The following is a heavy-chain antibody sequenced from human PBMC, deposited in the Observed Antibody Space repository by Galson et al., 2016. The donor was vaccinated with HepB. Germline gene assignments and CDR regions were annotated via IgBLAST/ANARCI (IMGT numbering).Heavy chain of an antibody. CDR3: AREGRYYYESGPNWFDP. CDR1: GGSIRSGSYS. J-gene: IGHJ5*02. CDR2: IYARGST. D-gene: IGHD3-22*01. V-gene: IGHV4-61*02. Sequence: TLSLTCTVSGGSIRSGSYSWSWIRQSAGKGLECIGRIYARGSTNYNPSLKGRVTISLDTSKNQFSLKLSSVTAADTAVYYCAREGRYYYESGPNWFDPWGQGIPVTVSS.